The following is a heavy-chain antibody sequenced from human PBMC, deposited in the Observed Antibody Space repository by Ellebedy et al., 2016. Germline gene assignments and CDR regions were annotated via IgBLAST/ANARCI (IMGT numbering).Heavy chain of an antibody. Sequence: ESLKISXAASGFTFSSYWMTWVRQSPGKGLEWIGEISHSGSSNHNPSLKSRVTISVDTSKNQFSLKLSSVTAADTAVYFCARIAGGPYYYFYYYIDVWGKGTTVTVSS. D-gene: IGHD1-26*01. CDR3: ARIAGGPYYYFYYYIDV. V-gene: IGHV4-34*01. J-gene: IGHJ6*03. CDR1: GFTFSSYW. CDR2: ISHSGSS.